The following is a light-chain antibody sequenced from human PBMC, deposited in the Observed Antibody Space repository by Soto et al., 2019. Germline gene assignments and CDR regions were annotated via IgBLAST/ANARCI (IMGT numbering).Light chain of an antibody. J-gene: IGKJ1*01. CDR2: KAS. CDR1: QTISSW. CDR3: QQYNSYSKM. Sequence: DIQMTQSPSTLSGSVGDRVTITCRASQTISSWLAWYQQKPGKAPKLLIYKASTLKSGVLSRFSGSGSGTEFTLTISSLQPDDFATYYCQQYNSYSKMFGQGTKVDIK. V-gene: IGKV1-5*03.